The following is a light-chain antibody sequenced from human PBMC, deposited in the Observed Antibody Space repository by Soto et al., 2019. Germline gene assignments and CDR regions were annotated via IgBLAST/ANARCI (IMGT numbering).Light chain of an antibody. CDR1: QSVNSN. CDR3: QQYNNWPPT. CDR2: GAS. V-gene: IGKV3D-15*01. J-gene: IGKJ1*01. Sequence: PQSPGTLSLSPGARATLSCRASQSVNSNLAWYQQKPGQAPRLLIYGASSRATGIPARFSGSGSGTEFTLTISSLQSEDFAVYYCQQYNNWPPTFGQGTKVDIK.